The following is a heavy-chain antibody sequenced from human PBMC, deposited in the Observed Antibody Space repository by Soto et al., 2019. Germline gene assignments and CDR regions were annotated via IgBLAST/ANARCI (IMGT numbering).Heavy chain of an antibody. D-gene: IGHD6-6*01. CDR1: GYTFTSYY. Sequence: QVQLVQSGAEVKKPGASVKVSCKASGYTFTSYYMHWVRQAPGQGLEWMGIINPSGGSTSYAQKFQGRVTMTRDTSTSTVYMELSSLRSEDTAVYYCARDFSRQLVVARTRVDYYGMDVWGQGTTVTVSS. CDR3: ARDFSRQLVVARTRVDYYGMDV. V-gene: IGHV1-46*01. CDR2: INPSGGST. J-gene: IGHJ6*02.